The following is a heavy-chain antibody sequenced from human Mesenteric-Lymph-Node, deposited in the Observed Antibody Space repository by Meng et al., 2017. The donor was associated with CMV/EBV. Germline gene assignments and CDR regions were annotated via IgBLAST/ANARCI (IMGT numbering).Heavy chain of an antibody. J-gene: IGHJ4*02. CDR1: GDSISSNYW. CDR2: IYHSGRT. D-gene: IGHD3-10*01. CDR3: ARDLYGSGNLSPG. Sequence: VSGDSISSNYWWSWVRQPPGKGLEWIGEIYHSGRTNYTPSLKSRVTISMDKSKNQLSLKLTSVTAADTAIYYCARDLYGSGNLSPGWGQGTLVTVSS. V-gene: IGHV4-4*02.